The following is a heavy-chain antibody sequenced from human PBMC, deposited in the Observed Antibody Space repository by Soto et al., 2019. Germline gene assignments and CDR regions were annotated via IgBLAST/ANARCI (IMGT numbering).Heavy chain of an antibody. V-gene: IGHV3-7*01. J-gene: IGHJ6*02. CDR1: RFTFSTYW. CDR3: AGGNALDV. Sequence: SGGSLRLSCAASRFTFSTYWMTWVRQTPGKGLEWVANIHQDGNEKYYMDSVKGRFTISRDNAKNSLYLQMTSLGAEDTAVYYCAGGNALDVWGQGTTVTVSS. CDR2: IHQDGNEK.